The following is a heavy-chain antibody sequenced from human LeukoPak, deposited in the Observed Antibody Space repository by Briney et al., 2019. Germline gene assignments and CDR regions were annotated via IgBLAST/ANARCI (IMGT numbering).Heavy chain of an antibody. CDR2: IYHSGST. D-gene: IGHD3-3*01. CDR3: ARDRYDDFWSAAPHPCFDP. V-gene: IGHV4-38-2*02. Sequence: SETLSLTCTVSGYSISSGYYWGWIRQPPGKGLEWIGSIYHSGSTYYNPSPKGRVTISVDTSKNQFSLKLSSVTAADTAVYSCARDRYDDFWSAAPHPCFDPWGQGTLVTVSS. J-gene: IGHJ5*02. CDR1: GYSISSGYY.